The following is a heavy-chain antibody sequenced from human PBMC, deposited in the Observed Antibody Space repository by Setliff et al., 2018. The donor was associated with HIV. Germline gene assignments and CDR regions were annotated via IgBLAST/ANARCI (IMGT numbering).Heavy chain of an antibody. V-gene: IGHV4-4*07. D-gene: IGHD1-26*01. CDR2: IYPSGST. CDR3: ALLYPYSGYLGY. CDR1: GGSISTYY. J-gene: IGHJ4*02. Sequence: PSETLSLTCIVSGGSISTYYWSWIRQPAGEGLEWIGRIYPSGSTNHNPSLKSRVTISVDTSKNRFSLKLSSVTAADTAIYYCALLYPYSGYLGYWGQGTLVTVSS.